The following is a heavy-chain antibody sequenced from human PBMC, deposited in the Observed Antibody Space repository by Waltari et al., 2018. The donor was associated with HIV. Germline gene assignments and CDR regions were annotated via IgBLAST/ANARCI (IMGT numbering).Heavy chain of an antibody. Sequence: QVQLVQSGAEVKKPGSSVKVSCKASGGTFSSYAISWVRPAPGQGLEWMGGIIPIFGTANYAQKFQGRVTITADKSTSTAYMELSSLRSEDTAVYYCASTGSYQYYYYYGMDVWGQGTTVTVSS. V-gene: IGHV1-69*06. CDR1: GGTFSSYA. J-gene: IGHJ6*02. D-gene: IGHD3-16*02. CDR3: ASTGSYQYYYYYGMDV. CDR2: IIPIFGTA.